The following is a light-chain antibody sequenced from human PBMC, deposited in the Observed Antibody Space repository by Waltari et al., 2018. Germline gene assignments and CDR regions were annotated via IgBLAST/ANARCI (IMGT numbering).Light chain of an antibody. CDR2: LGS. CDR1: QSLLHSNGYNY. Sequence: DIVMTQSPLSLPVTPGEPASLSCRSSQSLLHSNGYNYLDWYLQKPGQSPQLLIYLGSNRASGVPDRFSGGGSGTDFTLKISRVEAEDVGVYYCMQALQTPFTFGPGTKVDIK. J-gene: IGKJ3*01. CDR3: MQALQTPFT. V-gene: IGKV2-28*01.